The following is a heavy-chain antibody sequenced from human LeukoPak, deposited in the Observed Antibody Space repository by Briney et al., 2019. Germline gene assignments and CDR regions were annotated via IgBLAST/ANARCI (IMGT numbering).Heavy chain of an antibody. V-gene: IGHV4-59*01. CDR3: ARTYYDYVWGSYRYHNYMDV. CDR1: GGSISSYY. CDR2: IYYSGST. Sequence: SETLSLTCTVSGGSISSYYWSWIRQPPGKGLEWIGYIYYSGSTNYNPSLKSRVTISVDTSKNQFSLKLSSVTAADTAVYYCARTYYDYVWGSYRYHNYMDVWGKGTTVTVSS. J-gene: IGHJ6*03. D-gene: IGHD3-16*02.